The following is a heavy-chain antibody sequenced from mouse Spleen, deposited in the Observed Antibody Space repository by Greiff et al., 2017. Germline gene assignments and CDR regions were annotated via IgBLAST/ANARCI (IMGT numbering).Heavy chain of an antibody. D-gene: IGHD1-1*01. Sequence: VQLQQSGAELVRPGASVKLSCTASGFNIKDDYMHWVKQRPEQGLEWIGWIDPENGDTEYASKFQGKATITADTSSNTAYLQLSSLTSEDTAVYYCATGYYGSSNGDFDVWGTGTTVTVSS. CDR2: IDPENGDT. CDR1: GFNIKDDY. V-gene: IGHV14-4*01. J-gene: IGHJ1*03. CDR3: ATGYYGSSNGDFDV.